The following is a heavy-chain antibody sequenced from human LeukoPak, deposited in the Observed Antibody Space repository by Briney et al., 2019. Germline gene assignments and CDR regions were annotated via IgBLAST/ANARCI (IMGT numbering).Heavy chain of an antibody. CDR2: ISYDGSNN. D-gene: IGHD4-11*01. CDR1: GFTFSSYG. J-gene: IGHJ4*02. Sequence: HTGGPLRLSCAASGFTFSSYGMHWVRQAPGKGLEWVAVISYDGSNNYYAEPVKGRFTISRDNSKNTLFLQMNSLRAEDTAVYYCAKVGLTVTTILDYFDYWGQGTLVTVSS. V-gene: IGHV3-30*18. CDR3: AKVGLTVTTILDYFDY.